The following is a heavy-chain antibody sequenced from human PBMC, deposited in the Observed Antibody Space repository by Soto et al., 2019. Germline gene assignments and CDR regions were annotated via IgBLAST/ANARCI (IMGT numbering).Heavy chain of an antibody. CDR3: ARGAKRFGESDY. Sequence: PSETLSLTCPVSGCSISSYYWSWIRQHPGKGLEWIGYIYYSGSTYYNPSLKSRVTISVDTSKNQFSLKLSSVTAADTAVYYCARGAKRFGESDYWGQGTLVTVSS. CDR2: IYYSGST. V-gene: IGHV4-59*06. CDR1: GCSISSYY. J-gene: IGHJ4*02. D-gene: IGHD3-10*01.